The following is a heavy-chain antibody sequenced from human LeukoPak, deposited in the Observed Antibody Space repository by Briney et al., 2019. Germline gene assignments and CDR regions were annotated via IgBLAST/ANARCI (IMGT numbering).Heavy chain of an antibody. V-gene: IGHV3-48*02. CDR2: ISSSSSTI. J-gene: IGHJ4*02. Sequence: GGSLRLSCAASGFTFSSYSMNWVRQAPGKGLEWVSYISSSSSTIYYADSVKGRFTISRDNAKNSLYLQMNSLRDEDTAVYYCARDGYYDSSGYYYDYWGQGTLVTVSS. CDR3: ARDGYYDSSGYYYDY. D-gene: IGHD3-22*01. CDR1: GFTFSSYS.